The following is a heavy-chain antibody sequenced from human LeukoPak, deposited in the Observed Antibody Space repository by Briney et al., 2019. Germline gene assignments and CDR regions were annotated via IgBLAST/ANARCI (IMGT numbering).Heavy chain of an antibody. Sequence: ETLSLXXXVSGXSVNSGSYYWSWIRQPPGKGLEWIGYIYYSGSTNHNPSLKSRVTISVDTSKNQFSLQLSSVTAADTAVYYCARGGSYFGNWGQGTLVTVSS. CDR1: GXSVNSGSYY. D-gene: IGHD1-26*01. CDR2: IYYSGST. J-gene: IGHJ4*02. V-gene: IGHV4-61*01. CDR3: ARGGSYFGN.